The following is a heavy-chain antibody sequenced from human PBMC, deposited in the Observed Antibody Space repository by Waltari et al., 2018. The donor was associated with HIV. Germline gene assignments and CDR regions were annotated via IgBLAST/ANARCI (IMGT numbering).Heavy chain of an antibody. CDR2: IIPIFGTA. Sequence: QVQLVQSGAEVKKPGSSVKVSCKASGGTFSSYAISWVRQAPGQGLEWMGGIIPIFGTANYAQKFQGRVTITADKSTSTAYMELSSLRSEDTAVYYCAMCMLFSRTAGYYYGMDVWGQGTTVTVSS. V-gene: IGHV1-69*06. D-gene: IGHD2-8*01. J-gene: IGHJ6*02. CDR3: AMCMLFSRTAGYYYGMDV. CDR1: GGTFSSYA.